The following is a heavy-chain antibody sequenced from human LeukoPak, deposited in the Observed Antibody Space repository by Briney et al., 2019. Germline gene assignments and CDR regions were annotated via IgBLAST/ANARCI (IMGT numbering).Heavy chain of an antibody. D-gene: IGHD3-10*01. CDR2: ITGSGSIT. V-gene: IGHV3-23*01. CDR1: GFTFSTYA. CDR3: AKGVGGFAP. J-gene: IGHJ5*02. Sequence: GGSLRLSCTASGFTFSTYAMSWVRQAPGKGLEWVSGITGSGSITYYADSVKGRFIISRDNFKSTLYLQMNSLRAEETAVYYCAKGVGGFAPWGQGTLVTVSS.